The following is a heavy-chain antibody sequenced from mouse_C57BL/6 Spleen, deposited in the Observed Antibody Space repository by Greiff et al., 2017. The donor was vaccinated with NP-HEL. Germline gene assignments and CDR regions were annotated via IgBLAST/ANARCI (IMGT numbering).Heavy chain of an antibody. V-gene: IGHV1-69*01. CDR3: ARVETVDAMDY. D-gene: IGHD1-1*01. CDR2: LAPSDSYT. J-gene: IGHJ4*01. Sequence: QVHVKQPGAELVMPGASVKLSCTASGYTFTSYWMHWVKQRPGQGLAWIGELAPSDSYTNYNQKVKGKSTWTVDKSSSTAYMQLSSLTSEDSAVYYCARVETVDAMDYWGQGTSVTVSS. CDR1: GYTFTSYW.